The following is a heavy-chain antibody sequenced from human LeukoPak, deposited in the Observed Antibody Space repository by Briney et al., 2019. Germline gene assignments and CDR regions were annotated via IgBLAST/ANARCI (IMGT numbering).Heavy chain of an antibody. CDR3: ARVDTVMAYYFDL. Sequence: GGSLRLSCAASGFTVSTNCMTWVRQAPGKGLEWVSTIYSGGTTYYAASVMGRFTISRHNSRNTLYLQMNSLRAEDTAVYYCARVDTVMAYYFDLWGQGTLVTVSS. D-gene: IGHD5-18*01. J-gene: IGHJ4*02. CDR2: IYSGGTT. CDR1: GFTVSTNC. V-gene: IGHV3-53*04.